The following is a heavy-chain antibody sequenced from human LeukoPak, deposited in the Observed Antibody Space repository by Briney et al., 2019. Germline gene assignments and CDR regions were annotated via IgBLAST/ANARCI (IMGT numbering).Heavy chain of an antibody. Sequence: ASVKVSCKASGYTFTSYGMSWVRQAPGQGLEWMGWINTNTGNPTYAQGFTGRFVFSLDTSVSTAYLQISSLKAEDTAVYYCARDVRWELFPFDYWGQGTLVTVSS. V-gene: IGHV7-4-1*02. CDR1: GYTFTSYG. D-gene: IGHD1-26*01. CDR2: INTNTGNP. CDR3: ARDVRWELFPFDY. J-gene: IGHJ4*02.